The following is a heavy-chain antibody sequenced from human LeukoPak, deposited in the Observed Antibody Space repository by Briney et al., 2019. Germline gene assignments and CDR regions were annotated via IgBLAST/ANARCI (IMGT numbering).Heavy chain of an antibody. CDR3: ARGKLLSSSSWYYWFDP. CDR1: GGSFSGYY. J-gene: IGHJ5*02. CDR2: INHSGST. Sequence: SETLSLTCAVYGGSFSGYYWSWIRQPPGKGLEWIGEINHSGSTNYNPSLKSRVTISVDTSKNQFSLKLSSVTAADTPVYYCARGKLLSSSSWYYWFDPWGQGTLVTVSS. V-gene: IGHV4-34*01. D-gene: IGHD6-13*01.